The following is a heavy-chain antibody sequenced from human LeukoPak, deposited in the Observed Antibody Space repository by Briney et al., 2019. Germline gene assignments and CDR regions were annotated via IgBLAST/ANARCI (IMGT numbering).Heavy chain of an antibody. CDR1: GGSISSGGYY. J-gene: IGHJ4*02. D-gene: IGHD2-2*01. V-gene: IGHV4-31*03. CDR3: ARGLLGYCSSTSCRRDVDY. CDR2: IYYSGST. Sequence: PSQTLSLTCTVSGGSISSGGYYWSRIRQHPGKGLEWIGYIYYSGSTYYNPSLKSRVTISVDTSKNQFSLKLSSVTAADTAVYYCARGLLGYCSSTSCRRDVDYWGQGTLVTVSS.